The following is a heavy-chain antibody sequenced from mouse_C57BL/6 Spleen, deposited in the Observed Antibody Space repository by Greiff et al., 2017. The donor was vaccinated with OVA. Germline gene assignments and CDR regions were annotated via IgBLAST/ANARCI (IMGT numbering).Heavy chain of an antibody. J-gene: IGHJ3*01. V-gene: IGHV5-16*01. CDR2: INYDGSST. CDR3: ARGYDGYSWFAY. D-gene: IGHD2-3*01. Sequence: VMLVESEGGLVQPGSSMKLSCTASGFTFSDYYMAWVRQVPEKGLEWVANINYDGSSTYYLDSLKSRFIISRDNAKNILYLQMSSLKSEDTATYYCARGYDGYSWFAYWGQGTLVTVSA. CDR1: GFTFSDYY.